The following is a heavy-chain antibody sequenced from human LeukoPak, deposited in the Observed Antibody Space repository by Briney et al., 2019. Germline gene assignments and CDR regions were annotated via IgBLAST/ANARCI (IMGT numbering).Heavy chain of an antibody. J-gene: IGHJ4*02. CDR3: ARATSATSTPVDY. Sequence: GGSLRLSCAASGFTFSSYAMSWVRQAPGKGLEWVSAISGSGGSTYYADSVKGRFTISRDNSKNTLYLHMNSLGAEDTAVYYCARATSATSTPVDYWGQGSLVTVSS. V-gene: IGHV3-23*01. CDR2: ISGSGGST. D-gene: IGHD5-12*01. CDR1: GFTFSSYA.